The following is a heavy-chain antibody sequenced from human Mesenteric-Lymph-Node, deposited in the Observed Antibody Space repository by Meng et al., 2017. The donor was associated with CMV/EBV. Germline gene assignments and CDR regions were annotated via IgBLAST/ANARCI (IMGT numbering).Heavy chain of an antibody. J-gene: IGHJ3*02. D-gene: IGHD5-18*01. CDR1: GLIVSSDY. Sequence: GESLKISCAASGLIVSSDYMTWVRQAPGKGLDWVSSIYGDGTIYYADSVKGRFTISRDNSKNTVQLQMNSLRAEDTAMYYCARSSGYSYAANAFDIWGQGTMVTVSS. V-gene: IGHV3-53*01. CDR3: ARSSGYSYAANAFDI. CDR2: IYGDGTI.